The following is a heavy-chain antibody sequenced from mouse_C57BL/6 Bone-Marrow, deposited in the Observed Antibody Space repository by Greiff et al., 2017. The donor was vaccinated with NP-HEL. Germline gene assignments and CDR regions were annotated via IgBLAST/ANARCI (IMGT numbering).Heavy chain of an antibody. CDR2: IHPNSGST. J-gene: IGHJ4*01. CDR1: GYTFTSYW. V-gene: IGHV1-64*01. D-gene: IGHD1-1*01. CDR3: AIYGSNAMDY. Sequence: VQLQQPGAELVKPGASVTLSCKASGYTFTSYWMHWVKQRPGQGLEWIGMIHPNSGSTNYNEKFKSKATLTVDKSSSTAYMQLSSLTSEDSAVYYCAIYGSNAMDYWGQGTSVTVSS.